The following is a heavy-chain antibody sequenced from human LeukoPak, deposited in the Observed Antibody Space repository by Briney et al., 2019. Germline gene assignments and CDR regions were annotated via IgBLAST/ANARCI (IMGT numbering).Heavy chain of an antibody. CDR1: GFTFSSYG. CDR2: ISYDGSNK. Sequence: PGRSLRLSCAASGFTFSSYGMHWVRQAPGKGLEWVAVISYDGSNKYYADSVKGRFTISRDNSKNTLYLHMNSLRAEDTAVYYCATDAYSSSSWFDYWGQGTLVTVSS. D-gene: IGHD6-6*01. CDR3: ATDAYSSSSWFDY. V-gene: IGHV3-30*03. J-gene: IGHJ4*02.